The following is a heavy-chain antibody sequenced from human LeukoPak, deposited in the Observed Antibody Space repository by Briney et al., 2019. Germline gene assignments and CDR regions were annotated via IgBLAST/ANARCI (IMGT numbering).Heavy chain of an antibody. CDR3: AQWSRYFDY. CDR2: ISGSGYST. V-gene: IGHV3-23*01. CDR1: GFTFSSYA. D-gene: IGHD1-26*01. Sequence: GGSLRLSCAASGFTFSSYAMSWVRQAPGKGLEWGSAISGSGYSTYYADSVKGRFTISRDNSKNTLYLQMNSLRAEDTALYFCAQWSRYFDYWGQGTLVTVSS. J-gene: IGHJ4*02.